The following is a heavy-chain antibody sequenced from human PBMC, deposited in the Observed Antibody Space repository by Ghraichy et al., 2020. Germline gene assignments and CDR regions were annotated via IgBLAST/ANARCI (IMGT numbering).Heavy chain of an antibody. CDR2: ISGSGGVT. CDR1: GFTFSNYA. Sequence: GGSLRLSCAASGFTFSNYAMSWVRRAPGKGLEWVSAISGSGGVTKYADSVKGRFTISRDYSQKTLYLQMNDLRAEDTAVYYCAKVAWFPYDAFDIWGQGTMVTVSS. V-gene: IGHV3-23*01. D-gene: IGHD3-10*01. CDR3: AKVAWFPYDAFDI. J-gene: IGHJ3*02.